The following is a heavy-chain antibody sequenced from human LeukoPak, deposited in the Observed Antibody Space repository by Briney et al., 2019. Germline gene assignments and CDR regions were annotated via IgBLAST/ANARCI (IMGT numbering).Heavy chain of an antibody. J-gene: IGHJ4*02. CDR1: GFTFSSYG. Sequence: PGGSLRLSCAASGFTFSSYGMHWVRQAPGKGLEWVAVISYDGSNKYYADSVKGQFTISRDNSKNTLYLQMNSLRAEDTAVYYCAKEGSYYYDSSGYYPLYFDYWGQGTLVTVSS. CDR2: ISYDGSNK. D-gene: IGHD3-22*01. V-gene: IGHV3-30*18. CDR3: AKEGSYYYDSSGYYPLYFDY.